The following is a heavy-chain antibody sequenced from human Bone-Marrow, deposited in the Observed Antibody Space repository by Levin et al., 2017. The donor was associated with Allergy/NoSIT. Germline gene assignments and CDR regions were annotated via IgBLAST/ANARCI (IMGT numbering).Heavy chain of an antibody. J-gene: IGHJ6*02. CDR2: ISGSGSTT. Sequence: PGESLKISCAASGFTFSGFAMSWVRQAPGRGLEWVSGISGSGSTTYYADSMTGRFIISRDNSRNTLYLQMNSLRAEETAVYYCAKGRAANKYSMDVWGQGTTVTVSS. V-gene: IGHV3-23*01. CDR3: AKGRAANKYSMDV. CDR1: GFTFSGFA. D-gene: IGHD2-15*01.